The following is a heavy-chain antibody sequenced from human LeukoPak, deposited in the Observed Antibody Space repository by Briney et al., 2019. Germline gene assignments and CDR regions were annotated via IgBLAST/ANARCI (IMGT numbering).Heavy chain of an antibody. CDR1: GFTFSSYD. Sequence: GSLRLSCAASGFTFSSYDFHWVRQGTGKGLEWVSSIGTVGSTYYLASVKGRFTISRDNGKDSLYLQMNNLRVEDTALYFCTRGSPHGFDYWGQGTLVTVSS. V-gene: IGHV3-13*01. J-gene: IGHJ4*02. CDR3: TRGSPHGFDY. CDR2: IGTVGST.